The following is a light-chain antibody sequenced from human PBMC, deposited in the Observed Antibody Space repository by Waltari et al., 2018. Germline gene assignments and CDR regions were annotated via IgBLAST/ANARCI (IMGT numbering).Light chain of an antibody. J-gene: IGLJ2*01. CDR2: SNN. CDR3: SAWDDRLSGPV. Sequence: QSVLTQPPSASGTPGQRVTISCSGGSSNIGSNYVSWYQRLPGTAPKLLIYSNNHGPAAVPARFSGSKSGASASLAISGLRSGDEADYYCSAWDDRLSGPVFGGGTKLTVL. V-gene: IGLV1-47*01. CDR1: SSNIGSNY.